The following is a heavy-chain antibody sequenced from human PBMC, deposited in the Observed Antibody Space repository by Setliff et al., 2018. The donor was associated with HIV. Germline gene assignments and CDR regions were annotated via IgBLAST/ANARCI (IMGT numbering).Heavy chain of an antibody. V-gene: IGHV1-69*05. J-gene: IGHJ5*02. D-gene: IGHD2-15*01. CDR3: ALPYCSGGNCWSSASLPPAGWFDP. CDR2: IIPMYGVT. CDR1: GGTFSSYV. Sequence: SVKVSCKASGGTFSSYVISWVRQAPGQGPEWMGGIIPMYGVTNYAQKFQGRVTITTDESTSTAYMKLSSLRSEDTAVYYCALPYCSGGNCWSSASLPPAGWFDPWGQGTLVTVSS.